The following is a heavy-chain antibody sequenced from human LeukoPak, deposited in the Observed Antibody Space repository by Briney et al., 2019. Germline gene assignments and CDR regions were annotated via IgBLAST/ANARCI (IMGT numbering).Heavy chain of an antibody. J-gene: IGHJ4*02. CDR2: IIPIFGTA. V-gene: IGHV1-69*01. CDR1: GGTFSSYA. D-gene: IGHD2-15*01. CDR3: ARAGYSTGVDY. Sequence: SVKVSCKASGGTFSSYAISWVRQAPRQGLEWMGGIIPIFGTANYAQKFQGRVTITADESTSTAYMELSSLRSEDTAVYYCARAGYSTGVDYWGQGTLVTVSS.